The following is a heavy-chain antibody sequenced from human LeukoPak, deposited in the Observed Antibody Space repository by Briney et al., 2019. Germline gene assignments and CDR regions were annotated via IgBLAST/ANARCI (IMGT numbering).Heavy chain of an antibody. J-gene: IGHJ4*02. V-gene: IGHV3-33*01. CDR2: IWYDGSNK. Sequence: PGGSLRLSCAASGFTCSSYGRHWVRQAPGNGLEWVAVIWYDGSNKYYADSVKGRFTISRDNSKNTLYLQMNSLRAEDTAVYYCARETSWWHYDYWGQGTLVTVSS. CDR1: GFTCSSYG. CDR3: ARETSWWHYDY. D-gene: IGHD2-15*01.